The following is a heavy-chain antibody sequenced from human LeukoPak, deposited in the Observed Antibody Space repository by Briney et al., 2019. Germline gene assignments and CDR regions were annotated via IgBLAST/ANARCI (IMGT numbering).Heavy chain of an antibody. Sequence: PSETLSLTCTVSGGSISNYYWSWIRQPAGKGLEWIGRIYTSGSTNYNPSLKSRVTISVDTSKNQFSLKLSSVTAADTAVYYCAREGYSYGGWDYYYYYMDVWGKGTTVTISS. CDR2: IYTSGST. J-gene: IGHJ6*03. V-gene: IGHV4-4*07. D-gene: IGHD5-18*01. CDR1: GGSISNYY. CDR3: AREGYSYGGWDYYYYYMDV.